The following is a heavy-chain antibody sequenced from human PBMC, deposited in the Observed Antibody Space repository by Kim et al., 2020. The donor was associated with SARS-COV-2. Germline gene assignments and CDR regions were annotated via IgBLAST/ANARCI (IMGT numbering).Heavy chain of an antibody. V-gene: IGHV4-34*01. J-gene: IGHJ6*02. CDR3: ARGTFDWGYGMDV. Sequence: YNPTLKSRVTRSVDTSKNQFSLKLSSVTAADTAVYYCARGTFDWGYGMDVWGQGTTVTVSS. D-gene: IGHD3-9*01.